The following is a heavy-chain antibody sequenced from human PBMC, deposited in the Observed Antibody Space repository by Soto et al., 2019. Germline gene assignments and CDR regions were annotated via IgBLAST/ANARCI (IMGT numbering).Heavy chain of an antibody. Sequence: PVGFQRLSCAASGCNFNIYGVHWVRPVPDKGLEWVALISYDGSNQYYADSVKGRFTISRDNSKNTLFLQMNSLRADDTAVYYCAKDQASGQGSFDSWGQGTLVTCSS. CDR2: ISYDGSNQ. J-gene: IGHJ4*02. V-gene: IGHV3-30*18. CDR1: GCNFNIYG. CDR3: AKDQASGQGSFDS.